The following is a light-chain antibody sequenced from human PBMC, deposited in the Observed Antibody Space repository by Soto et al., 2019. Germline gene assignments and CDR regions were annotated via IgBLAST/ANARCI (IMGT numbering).Light chain of an antibody. J-gene: IGLJ2*01. CDR3: QAWDSGTVV. Sequence: SYELTQPPSVSVSPGQTANITCSGNRLGSKFVFWYQQKAGQSPMVVIYEDTKRPSGIPERFSGSNSGNTATLTISGTQAMDEADFYCQAWDSGTVVFGGGTKLTVL. V-gene: IGLV3-1*01. CDR1: RLGSKF. CDR2: EDT.